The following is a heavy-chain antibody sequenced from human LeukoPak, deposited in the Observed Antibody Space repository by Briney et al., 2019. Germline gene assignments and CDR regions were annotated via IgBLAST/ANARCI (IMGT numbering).Heavy chain of an antibody. V-gene: IGHV3-74*01. D-gene: IGHD6-13*01. Sequence: GGSLRLSCAASGFTFSNYWMHWVRQAPGKGLVWVSRINSDGSSTTYADSVKGRFTIPRDNAKNTLYLQMNSLRVEDTAIYYCAKGDSSSWYVFLFDYWGQGTLVTVSS. CDR1: GFTFSNYW. CDR3: AKGDSSSWYVFLFDY. J-gene: IGHJ4*02. CDR2: INSDGSST.